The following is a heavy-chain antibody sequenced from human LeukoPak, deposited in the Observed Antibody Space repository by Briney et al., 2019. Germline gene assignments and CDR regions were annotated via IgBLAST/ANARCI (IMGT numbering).Heavy chain of an antibody. CDR3: ARTYYYYSSGPD. CDR2: IYSGGTT. CDR1: GFTVSTNY. V-gene: IGHV3-66*01. Sequence: GGSLRLSCAASGFTVSTNYLSWVRQAPGKGLEWVSVIYSGGTTHYSDSVKGRFTISRDNSKNTLYLQMNSLRVEDTAVYYCARTYYYYSSGPDWGQGTLVTVSS. J-gene: IGHJ4*02. D-gene: IGHD3-22*01.